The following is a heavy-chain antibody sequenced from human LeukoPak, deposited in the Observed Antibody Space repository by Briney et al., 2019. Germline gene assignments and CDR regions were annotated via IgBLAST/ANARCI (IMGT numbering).Heavy chain of an antibody. CDR2: ISSSSSYI. J-gene: IGHJ6*03. D-gene: IGHD1-14*01. CDR1: GFTFSSYS. V-gene: IGHV3-21*01. CDR3: ARGTGIGYMDV. Sequence: GGSLGLSCAASGFTFSSYSMNWVRQAPGKGLEWVSSISSSSSYIYYADSVKGRFTISRDNAKNSLYLQMNSLRAEDTAVYYCARGTGIGYMDVWGKGTTVTVSS.